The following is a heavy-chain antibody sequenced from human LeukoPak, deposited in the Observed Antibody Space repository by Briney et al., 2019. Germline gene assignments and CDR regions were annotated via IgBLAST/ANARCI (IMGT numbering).Heavy chain of an antibody. J-gene: IGHJ6*02. Sequence: TGGSLRLSCAASGFTFSSYAMHWVRQAPGKGLEWVAAISSDGSSKYYAGSVRGRSTISRDKSNNTVSLQMSSLRPEDTAVYYCAKGSGGSCYSSGDVWGQGTTVTVSS. D-gene: IGHD2-15*01. CDR2: ISSDGSSK. CDR3: AKGSGGSCYSSGDV. CDR1: GFTFSSYA. V-gene: IGHV3-30*04.